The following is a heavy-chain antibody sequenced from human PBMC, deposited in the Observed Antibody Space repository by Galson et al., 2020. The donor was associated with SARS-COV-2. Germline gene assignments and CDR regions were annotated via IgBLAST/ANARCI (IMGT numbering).Heavy chain of an antibody. CDR3: AREAGNSWYFDY. Sequence: SETLSLTCTVSGGSIDSSRFSWGWIRQPPGKGLEWLGSISYSGATYYKPSLKSRVTVSVDTSKNQFSLKLSSVTAADTGVYYCAREAGNSWYFDYWAPGTLVTVSS. J-gene: IGHJ4*02. D-gene: IGHD6-13*01. CDR2: ISYSGAT. V-gene: IGHV4-39*07. CDR1: GGSIDSSRFS.